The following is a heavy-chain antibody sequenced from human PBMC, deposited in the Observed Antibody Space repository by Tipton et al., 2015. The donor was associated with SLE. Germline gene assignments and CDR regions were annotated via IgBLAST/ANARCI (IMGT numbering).Heavy chain of an antibody. CDR2: IIPILGIA. D-gene: IGHD2/OR15-2a*01. CDR1: AYSFTKYD. CDR3: ASDKNPA. J-gene: IGHJ4*02. Sequence: QLVQSGAEVKKPGASVKVSCRTSAYSFTKYDIIWVRQAPGQGLEWMGGIIPILGIANYAQKFQGRVTITTDESTSTAYMELSSLRSEDTAVYYCASDKNPAWGQGTLVTVSS. V-gene: IGHV1-69*10.